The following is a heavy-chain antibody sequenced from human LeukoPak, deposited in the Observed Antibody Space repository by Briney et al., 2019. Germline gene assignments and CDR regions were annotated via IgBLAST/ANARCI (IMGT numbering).Heavy chain of an antibody. Sequence: ASVKVSCTASGYTFTGYYMHWVRQAPGQGLEWMGWINPNSGGTNYAQKFQGRVTMTRDTSISTAYMELSRLRSDDTAVYYCARDYYGSRSSSFDPWGQGTLVTVSS. V-gene: IGHV1-2*02. CDR3: ARDYYGSRSSSFDP. CDR2: INPNSGGT. CDR1: GYTFTGYY. J-gene: IGHJ5*02. D-gene: IGHD3-10*01.